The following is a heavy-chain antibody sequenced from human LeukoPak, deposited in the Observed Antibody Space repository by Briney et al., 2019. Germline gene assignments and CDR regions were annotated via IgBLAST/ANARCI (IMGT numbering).Heavy chain of an antibody. CDR2: IYYSGST. V-gene: IGHV4-59*01. D-gene: IGHD1-26*01. CDR1: GGSFSGYY. Sequence: PSETLSLTCAVYGGSFSGYYWSWIRQPPGKGLEWIGYIYYSGSTNYNPSLKSRVTISVDTSKNQFSLKRSSVTAADTAVYYCARESGGATTSHDAFDIWGQGTMVTVSS. J-gene: IGHJ3*02. CDR3: ARESGGATTSHDAFDI.